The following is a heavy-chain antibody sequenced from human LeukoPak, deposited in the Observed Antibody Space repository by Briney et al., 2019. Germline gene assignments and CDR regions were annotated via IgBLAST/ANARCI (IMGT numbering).Heavy chain of an antibody. CDR2: ISTSGGST. D-gene: IGHD4-17*01. CDR1: GLTFSSYA. J-gene: IGHJ4*02. V-gene: IGHV3-23*01. CDR3: AKLQSSATTLPEY. Sequence: PGGSLRLSCAASGLTFSSYAMTWVRQAPGKGLEWVSTISTSGGSTHYADSVKGRFTISRDSPKNTLSLQMNSLRAEDTAVYYCAKLQSSATTLPEYWGQGTLVTVSS.